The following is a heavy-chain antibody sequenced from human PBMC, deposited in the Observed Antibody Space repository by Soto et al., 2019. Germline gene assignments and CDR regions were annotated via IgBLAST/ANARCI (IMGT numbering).Heavy chain of an antibody. CDR1: GGTFSSYA. Sequence: QVQLVQSGAEVKKPGSSVKVSCNASGGTFSSYAISWVRQAPGQGLEWMGGIIPIFVTANYAQKFQGRVTITAEESTSTAYMELSSLRSEDTAVYYCARDGIAAAGTIAYYFDYWGQGTLVTVSS. CDR2: IIPIFVTA. V-gene: IGHV1-69*01. CDR3: ARDGIAAAGTIAYYFDY. D-gene: IGHD6-13*01. J-gene: IGHJ4*02.